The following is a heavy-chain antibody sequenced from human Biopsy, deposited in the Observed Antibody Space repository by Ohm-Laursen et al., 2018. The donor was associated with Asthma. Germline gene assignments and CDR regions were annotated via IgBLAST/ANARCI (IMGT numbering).Heavy chain of an antibody. V-gene: IGHV1-69*13. CDR3: ARGYSGSDRIVYYYSGLEV. CDR2: LIPVLGTP. Sequence: GASVKVSCKASGDSFSNYAISWVRQAPGQGLEWMGGLIPVLGTPDHAQKFQGRVTFTADESTSSAYMELSSLSSEDTAVYYCARGYSGSDRIVYYYSGLEVWGQGTTVTVSS. CDR1: GDSFSNYA. J-gene: IGHJ6*02. D-gene: IGHD5-12*01.